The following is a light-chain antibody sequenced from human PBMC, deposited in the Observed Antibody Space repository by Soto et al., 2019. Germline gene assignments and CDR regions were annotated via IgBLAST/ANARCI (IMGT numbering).Light chain of an antibody. Sequence: ELTQPPSVSVSLGQMARITCSGEALPKKYAYWYQQKPGQSPVVVIYKGTERPSGIPERFSGSTSGTIVTLTISGVQAEDEADYYCLSTDNSGNVWVFGGGTKVTVL. V-gene: IGLV3-16*01. CDR2: KGT. CDR1: ALPKKY. J-gene: IGLJ2*01. CDR3: LSTDNSGNVWV.